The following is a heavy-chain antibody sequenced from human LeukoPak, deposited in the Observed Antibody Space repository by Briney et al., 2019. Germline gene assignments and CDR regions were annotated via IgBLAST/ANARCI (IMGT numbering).Heavy chain of an antibody. V-gene: IGHV4-39*07. J-gene: IGHJ6*03. CDR2: IYYSGST. CDR3: ARVVRSGTWDYYYYMDV. CDR1: GGSISSSSYY. Sequence: KSSETLSLTCTVSGGSISSSSYYWGWIRQPPGKGLEWIGSIYYSGSTYYNPSLKSRVTISVDTSKNQFSLKLSSVTAADTAVYYCARVVRSGTWDYYYYMDVWGKGTTVTVSS. D-gene: IGHD1-1*01.